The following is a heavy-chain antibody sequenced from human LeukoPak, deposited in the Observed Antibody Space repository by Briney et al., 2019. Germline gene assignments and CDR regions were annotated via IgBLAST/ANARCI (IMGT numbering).Heavy chain of an antibody. CDR1: GYSFTSYW. J-gene: IGHJ5*02. CDR2: IYPGDSDT. Sequence: GESLKTSCKGSGYSFTSYWIGWVRQMPGKGLEWMGIIYPGDSDTRYSPSFQGQVTISADKSISTAYLQWSSLKASDTAVYYCAKITMVRGVIIWFDPWGQGTLVTVSS. D-gene: IGHD3-10*01. CDR3: AKITMVRGVIIWFDP. V-gene: IGHV5-51*01.